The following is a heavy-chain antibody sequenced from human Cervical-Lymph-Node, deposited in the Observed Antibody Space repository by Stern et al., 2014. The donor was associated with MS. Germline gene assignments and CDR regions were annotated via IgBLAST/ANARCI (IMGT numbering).Heavy chain of an antibody. D-gene: IGHD6-13*01. CDR1: GFSFSRYA. CDR2: IWYDGSNP. Sequence: QVQLVQSGGGVVQPGRSLRLSCAASGFSFSRYAMHWVRQAPGKGLEWVALIWYDGSNPYYATPVTGRFTISRDNFKNTLYLQMNSLRAEDTAVYYCASAYSSSHYYFDYWGQGTLVTVSS. V-gene: IGHV3-33*01. CDR3: ASAYSSSHYYFDY. J-gene: IGHJ4*02.